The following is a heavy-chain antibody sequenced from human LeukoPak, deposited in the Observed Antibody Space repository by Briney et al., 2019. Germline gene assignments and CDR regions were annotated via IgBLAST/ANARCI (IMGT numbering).Heavy chain of an antibody. CDR2: ISSSSSYI. CDR1: GFTFSSYS. V-gene: IGHV3-21*01. J-gene: IGHJ4*02. CDR3: ARSGALTYTFDY. D-gene: IGHD1-14*01. Sequence: PGGSLRLSCAASGFTFSSYSMNWVRQAPGKGLEWVSSISSSSSYIYYADSVKGRFTISRDNAKNSLYLQMNSLRAEDTAVYYCARSGALTYTFDYWGQGTLVTVSS.